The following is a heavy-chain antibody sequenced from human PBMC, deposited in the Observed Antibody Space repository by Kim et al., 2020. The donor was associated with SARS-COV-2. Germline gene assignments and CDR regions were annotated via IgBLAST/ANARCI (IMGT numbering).Heavy chain of an antibody. J-gene: IGHJ4*02. D-gene: IGHD3-10*01. CDR2: INPNSGGT. CDR3: APVLLWFGESITPN. Sequence: ASVKVSCKASGYTFTGYYMHWVRQAPGQGLEWMGWINPNSGGTNYAQKFQGRVTMTRDTSISTAYMELSRLRSDDTAVYYCAPVLLWFGESITPNWGQGTLVTVPS. V-gene: IGHV1-2*02. CDR1: GYTFTGYY.